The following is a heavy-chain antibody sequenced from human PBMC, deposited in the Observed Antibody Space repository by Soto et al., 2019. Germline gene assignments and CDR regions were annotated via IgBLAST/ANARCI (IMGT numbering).Heavy chain of an antibody. D-gene: IGHD3-3*01. V-gene: IGHV1-46*01. CDR1: GYTFTSYY. CDR3: ARDQKATYYDFWSSFDY. J-gene: IGHJ4*02. CDR2: INPSGGST. Sequence: ASVKVSCKASGYTFTSYYMRWVRQAPGQGLEWMGIINPSGGSTSYAQKFQGRVTTTRDTSTSTVYMELSSLRSEDTAVYYCARDQKATYYDFWSSFDYWGQGTLVTVSS.